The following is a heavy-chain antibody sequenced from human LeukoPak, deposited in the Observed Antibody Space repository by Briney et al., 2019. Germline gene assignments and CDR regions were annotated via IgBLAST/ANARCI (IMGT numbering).Heavy chain of an antibody. CDR2: FHNSGTS. D-gene: IGHD3-16*01. J-gene: IGHJ4*02. CDR3: TRGAGWLIDY. V-gene: IGHV4-59*01. CDR1: DDSISDYY. Sequence: PSETLSLTCTVSDDSISDYYRGWIRQPPGKGLEWIYFHNSGTSTYNPSLKSRVTISADTSKNQFSLKLNSLTTADTAVYYCTRGAGWLIDYWGQGILVTVSS.